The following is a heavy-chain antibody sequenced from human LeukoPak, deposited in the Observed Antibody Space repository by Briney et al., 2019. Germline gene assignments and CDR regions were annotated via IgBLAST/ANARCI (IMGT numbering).Heavy chain of an antibody. CDR2: INQGGSVK. D-gene: IGHD3-22*01. Sequence: PGGSLRLSCAASGFTFSTYWMSWVRQPPGKGLEWVANINQGGSVKQHVDSVEGRFTISRDNAKNSLYLQMNSLRADDTAVYYCARDGDTSGYTDWGQGTLVTVSS. CDR3: ARDGDTSGYTD. J-gene: IGHJ4*02. V-gene: IGHV3-7*01. CDR1: GFTFSTYW.